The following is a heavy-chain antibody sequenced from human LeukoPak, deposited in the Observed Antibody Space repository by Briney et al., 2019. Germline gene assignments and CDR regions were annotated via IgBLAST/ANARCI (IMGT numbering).Heavy chain of an antibody. CDR1: GGSISSSSYY. D-gene: IGHD6-13*01. CDR3: ARTYSSRWD. Sequence: SETLSLTCTVSGGSISSSSYYWGWIRQPPGKGLERIGSTYYSGSTYYNPCLKSRVTISVDTSKNQFSLKLSSVTAADTAVYYCARTYSSRWDWGQGTLVTVSS. CDR2: TYYSGST. V-gene: IGHV4-39*01. J-gene: IGHJ4*02.